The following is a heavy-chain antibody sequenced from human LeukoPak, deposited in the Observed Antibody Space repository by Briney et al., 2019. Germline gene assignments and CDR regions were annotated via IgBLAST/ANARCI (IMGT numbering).Heavy chain of an antibody. CDR3: TTAPTVVGATLDYFDY. CDR1: GFTFSSYA. Sequence: GGSLRLSCAASGFTFSSYAMSWVRQAPGKGLEWVSAISGSGGSTYYADSVKGRFTISRDNSKNTLYLQMNSLKTEDTAVYYCTTAPTVVGATLDYFDYWGQGTLVTVSS. J-gene: IGHJ4*02. D-gene: IGHD1-26*01. V-gene: IGHV3-23*01. CDR2: ISGSGGST.